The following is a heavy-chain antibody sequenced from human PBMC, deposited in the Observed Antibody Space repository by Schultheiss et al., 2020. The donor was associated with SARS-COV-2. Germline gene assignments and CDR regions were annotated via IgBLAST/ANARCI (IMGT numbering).Heavy chain of an antibody. J-gene: IGHJ4*02. CDR2: ISSNGGST. CDR3: ARDLGYGGPDY. V-gene: IGHV3-64*02. CDR1: GFTFSSYA. Sequence: GGSLRLSCAASGFTFSSYAMSWVRQAPGKGLEYVSAISSNGGSTYYADSVKGRFTISRDNSKSTLFLQMNTLRADDTAVYYCARDLGYGGPDYWGQGTLVTVSS. D-gene: IGHD4-23*01.